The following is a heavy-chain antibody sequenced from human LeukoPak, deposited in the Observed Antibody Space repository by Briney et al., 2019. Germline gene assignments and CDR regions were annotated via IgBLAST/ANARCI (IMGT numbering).Heavy chain of an antibody. V-gene: IGHV3-23*01. CDR3: VKGPRPDITVAHTVEN. CDR2: ISSRGDST. CDR1: GFIFSNYA. Sequence: GGSLTLSCAASGFIFSNYAMSWVRQVPGRGLEWVSTISSRGDSTYVADSVKGRFTISRENSKNSLYLQMNTVRAEDTAVYYCVKGPRPDITVAHTVENWGQGTLVTVSS. D-gene: IGHD6-19*01. J-gene: IGHJ4*02.